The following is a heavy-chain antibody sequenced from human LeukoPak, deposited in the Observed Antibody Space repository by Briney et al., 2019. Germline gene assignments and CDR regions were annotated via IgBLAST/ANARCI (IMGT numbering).Heavy chain of an antibody. Sequence: SETLSLTCTVSGGSISSYYWSWIRQPAGKGLEWIGRIYTSGSTNYNPSLKSRVTMSVDTSKNQFSLKLSSVTAADTAVYYCAREPGIKDYYDSSGYYYTGDAFDIWGQGTMATVSS. V-gene: IGHV4-4*07. CDR3: AREPGIKDYYDSSGYYYTGDAFDI. D-gene: IGHD3-22*01. CDR2: IYTSGST. J-gene: IGHJ3*02. CDR1: GGSISSYY.